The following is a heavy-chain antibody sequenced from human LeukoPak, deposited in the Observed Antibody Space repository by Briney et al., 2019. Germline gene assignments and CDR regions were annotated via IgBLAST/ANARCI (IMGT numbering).Heavy chain of an antibody. J-gene: IGHJ4*02. CDR1: GDSVSSNSAA. CDR2: TYYRSKWYN. CDR3: ARDRGFWSGSDRTIDY. Sequence: SQTLSLTCAISGDSVSSNSAAWNWIRQSPSRGLEWLGRTYYRSKWYNDYAVSVKSRITINPDTSKNQFSLQLNSVTPEDTAVYYCARDRGFWSGSDRTIDYWGQGTLVTVSS. V-gene: IGHV6-1*01. D-gene: IGHD3-3*01.